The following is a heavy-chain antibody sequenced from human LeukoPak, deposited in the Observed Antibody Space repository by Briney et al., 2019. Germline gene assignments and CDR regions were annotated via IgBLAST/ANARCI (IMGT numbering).Heavy chain of an antibody. Sequence: PGGSLRLXCAASGFTFSSYSMNWVRQAPGKELEWVSSISSSSSYIYYADSVKGRFTISRDNAKNSLYLQMNSLRAEDTAVYYCARGVGSSGWYDGGYFDYWGQGTLVTVSS. CDR3: ARGVGSSGWYDGGYFDY. J-gene: IGHJ4*02. CDR2: ISSSSSYI. V-gene: IGHV3-21*01. D-gene: IGHD6-19*01. CDR1: GFTFSSYS.